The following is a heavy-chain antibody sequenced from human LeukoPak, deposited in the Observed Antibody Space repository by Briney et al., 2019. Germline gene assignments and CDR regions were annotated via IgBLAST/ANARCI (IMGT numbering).Heavy chain of an antibody. J-gene: IGHJ4*02. CDR2: IYYSGST. CDR3: ASGGRSIAALPGY. D-gene: IGHD6-6*01. CDR1: GGSISSYY. V-gene: IGHV4-59*12. Sequence: SETLSLTCTVSGGSISSYYWSWIRQPPGKGLEWIGYIYYSGSTNYNPSLKSRVTISVDTSKNQFSLKLSSVTAADTAVYYCASGGRSIAALPGYWGQGTLVTVSS.